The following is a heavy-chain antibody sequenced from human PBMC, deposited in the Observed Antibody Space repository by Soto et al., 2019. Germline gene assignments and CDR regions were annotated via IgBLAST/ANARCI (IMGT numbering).Heavy chain of an antibody. D-gene: IGHD4-17*01. CDR1: GGTFSSYA. V-gene: IGHV1-69*13. J-gene: IGHJ4*02. CDR2: IIPIFGTA. Sequence: SVKVSCKASGGTFSSYAISWVRQAPGQGLEWMGGIIPIFGTANYAQKFQGRVTITADESTSTAYMELSSLRSEDTAVYYCARDRGQKGYGDYYYFDYWGQGTLVTVSS. CDR3: ARDRGQKGYGDYYYFDY.